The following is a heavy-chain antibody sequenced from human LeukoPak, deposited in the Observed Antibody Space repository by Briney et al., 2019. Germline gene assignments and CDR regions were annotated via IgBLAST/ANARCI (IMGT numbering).Heavy chain of an antibody. D-gene: IGHD2-2*01. CDR3: ARDLGYCSSTSSCSY. CDR2: INPNSGGT. V-gene: IGHV1-2*02. CDR1: GYTFTGYY. Sequence: ASVKVSCKASGYTFTGYYMHWVRQAPGQGLEWMGWINPNSGGTNYAQKFQGRVTMTRDTSISTAYMELSRLRSDDTAVYYCARDLGYCSSTSSCSYWGQGTLVTVSS. J-gene: IGHJ4*02.